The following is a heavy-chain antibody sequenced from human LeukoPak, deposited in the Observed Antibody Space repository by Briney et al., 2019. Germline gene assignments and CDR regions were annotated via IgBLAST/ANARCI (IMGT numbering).Heavy chain of an antibody. D-gene: IGHD2-15*01. CDR1: GYTFTSYG. J-gene: IGHJ6*03. CDR3: AREVVVVVAATRDDYYYYMDV. V-gene: IGHV1-2*06. Sequence: VASVKVSCKASGYTFTSYGISWVRQAPGQGLEWMGRINPNSGGTNYAQKFQGRVTMTRDTSTSTVYMELSSLRSEDTAVYYCAREVVVVVAATRDDYYYYMDVWGKGTTVTVSS. CDR2: INPNSGGT.